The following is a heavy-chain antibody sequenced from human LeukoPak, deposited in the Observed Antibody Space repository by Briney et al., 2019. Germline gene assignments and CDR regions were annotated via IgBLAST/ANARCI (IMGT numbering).Heavy chain of an antibody. D-gene: IGHD5-18*01. CDR1: GFIFSNHG. V-gene: IGHV3-33*01. CDR3: AREVTLRLGYWFDP. Sequence: GRSLRLSCAASGFIFSNHGMHWVRQAPGKGLEWVAVIWYDGSKTYYADSVKGRFTISRDNFKNTVYLQVSSLRAEDTAVYYCAREVTLRLGYWFDPWGQGTLVTVSS. J-gene: IGHJ5*02. CDR2: IWYDGSKT.